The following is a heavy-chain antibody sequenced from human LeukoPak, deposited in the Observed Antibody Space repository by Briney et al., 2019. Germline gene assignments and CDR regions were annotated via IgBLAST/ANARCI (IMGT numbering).Heavy chain of an antibody. D-gene: IGHD5-12*01. CDR2: ISPSGST. CDR1: GGSISGNYY. CDR3: ARVSGYDWESFYDY. Sequence: SETLSLTCTVSGGSISGNYYWSWIRQPAGKGLEWIGRISPSGSTKYNPSLKSRVTISVDTSKNQFSLKLSSVTAADTAVYYCARVSGYDWESFYDYWGQGTLVTVSS. V-gene: IGHV4-4*07. J-gene: IGHJ4*02.